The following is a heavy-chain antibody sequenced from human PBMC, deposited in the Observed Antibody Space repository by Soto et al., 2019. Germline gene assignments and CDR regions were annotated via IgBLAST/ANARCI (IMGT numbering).Heavy chain of an antibody. CDR1: GFSFGSYE. CDR3: AREAELQRSGPNYYHHYILDV. V-gene: IGHV3-48*03. CDR2: ISGGGGTI. Sequence: HPGGSLRLSCAASGFSFGSYEMNWVRQAPGRGLEWVSYISGGGGTIYYADALKGRFAISRDNAKNSLFLQMDGLRAEDTAVYYCAREAELQRSGPNYYHHYILDVWGQGTTVTVSS. J-gene: IGHJ6*02. D-gene: IGHD3-10*01.